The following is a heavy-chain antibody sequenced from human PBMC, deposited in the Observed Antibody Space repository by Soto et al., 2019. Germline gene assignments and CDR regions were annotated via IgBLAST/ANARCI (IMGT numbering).Heavy chain of an antibody. J-gene: IGHJ6*03. CDR2: IYYSGST. D-gene: IGHD2-15*01. Sequence: SETLSLTCTVSGGSISSSSYYWGWIRQPPGKGLEWIGSIYYSGSTYYNPSLKSRVTISVDTSKNQFSLKPSSVTAADTAVYYCARLGYCSGGSCYYLGYYYYYMDVWGKGTTVTVSS. CDR1: GGSISSSSYY. CDR3: ARLGYCSGGSCYYLGYYYYYMDV. V-gene: IGHV4-39*01.